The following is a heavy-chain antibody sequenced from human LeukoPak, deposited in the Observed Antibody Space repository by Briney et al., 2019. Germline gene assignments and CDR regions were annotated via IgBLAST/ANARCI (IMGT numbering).Heavy chain of an antibody. CDR1: GFTFSTYG. Sequence: GGSLRLSCAASGFTFSTYGMHWVRQAPGKGLEWVAFIQYDGSSKYYADSVKGRFTISRDNSKNTLYLQMNSLRAEDTAVYYCAKSSRIKLWFGELDSWGQGTLVTVSS. CDR2: IQYDGSSK. D-gene: IGHD3-10*01. V-gene: IGHV3-30*02. CDR3: AKSSRIKLWFGELDS. J-gene: IGHJ4*02.